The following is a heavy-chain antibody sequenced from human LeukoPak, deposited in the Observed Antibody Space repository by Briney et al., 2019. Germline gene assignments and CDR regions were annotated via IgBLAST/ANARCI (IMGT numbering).Heavy chain of an antibody. D-gene: IGHD3-22*01. CDR3: ARGGSGYPDY. V-gene: IGHV3-48*02. CDR2: ISVSSSII. Sequence: GGSLRLSCSASGFTFSNYNMNWVRQAPGKGLEWVSYISVSSSIIYYADSVKGRFTISRDNAKNSLYLQMNSLRDEDTAVYYCARGGSGYPDYWGQGTLVTVSS. CDR1: GFTFSNYN. J-gene: IGHJ4*02.